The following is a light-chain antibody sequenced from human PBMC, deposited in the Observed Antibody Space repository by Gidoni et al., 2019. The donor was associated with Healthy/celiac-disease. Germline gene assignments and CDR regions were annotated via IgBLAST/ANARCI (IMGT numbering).Light chain of an antibody. CDR3: SSYAGSNNVV. J-gene: IGLJ2*01. V-gene: IGLV2-8*01. CDR2: EVS. Sequence: QSALTQPPSASGSPGQSVTISCTGTSSDVGGYNYVSWYQPHPGKAPKLMIYEVSKRPSGVPDRFCGSKSGNTASLTVSGLQAEDEADYYCSSYAGSNNVVFGGGTKLTVL. CDR1: SSDVGGYNY.